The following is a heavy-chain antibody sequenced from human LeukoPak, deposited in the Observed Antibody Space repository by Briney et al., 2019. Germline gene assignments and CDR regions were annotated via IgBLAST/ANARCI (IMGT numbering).Heavy chain of an antibody. CDR2: ISGSGGST. CDR3: AKVGPKKTGFSPDY. J-gene: IGHJ4*02. CDR1: GFTFSSYA. D-gene: IGHD1-1*01. Sequence: GGSLRLSCAASGFTFSSYAMSWVRQAPGKGLEWVSTISGSGGSTYYTDSVKGRFTISRDNSKNTLYLQMNSLRAEDTAVYYCAKVGPKKTGFSPDYWGQGTLVTVSS. V-gene: IGHV3-23*01.